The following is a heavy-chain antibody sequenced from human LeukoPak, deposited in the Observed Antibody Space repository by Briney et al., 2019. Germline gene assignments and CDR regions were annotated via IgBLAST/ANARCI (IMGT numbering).Heavy chain of an antibody. CDR1: GYTFSRYV. V-gene: IGHV1-3*01. Sequence: ASVKVSCKASGYTFSRYVVHWVRQAPGQRPEWMGWINAGNGNTKYSQKFQGRVTITRDTSASTAYMELSSLRSEDTAVYYCARSLYYYGSGSPPVAWFDPWGQGTLVTVSS. J-gene: IGHJ5*02. CDR2: INAGNGNT. D-gene: IGHD3-10*01. CDR3: ARSLYYYGSGSPPVAWFDP.